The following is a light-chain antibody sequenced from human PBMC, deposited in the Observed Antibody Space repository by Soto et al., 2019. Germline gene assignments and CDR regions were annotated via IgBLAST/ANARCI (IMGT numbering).Light chain of an antibody. Sequence: ELVLTQSPGTLSLSPGARATSSCKARQSVSGSSVAWYQQKPGQAPRLLIYGASTRATGIPTRFSGSGSGTEFTLTISSLQSEDFAFDFCQQYNSCPPWTFGQGTKVDIK. CDR3: QQYNSCPPWT. J-gene: IGKJ1*01. CDR2: GAS. CDR1: QSVSGS. V-gene: IGKV3D-15*01.